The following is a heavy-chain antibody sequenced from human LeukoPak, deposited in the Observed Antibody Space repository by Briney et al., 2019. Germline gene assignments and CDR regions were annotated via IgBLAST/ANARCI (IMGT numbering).Heavy chain of an antibody. J-gene: IGHJ3*02. Sequence: ETLSLTCTVSGGSISSYYWSWVRQAPGKGLEWVSSITGTADKTYDADSVKGRFTISRDNSKNTLSLQMSSLRVEDTTIYYCARRGGSRGWGAFDIWGQGTIVTVSS. CDR2: ITGTADKT. D-gene: IGHD6-19*01. CDR3: ARRGGSRGWGAFDI. CDR1: GGSISSYY. V-gene: IGHV3-23*01.